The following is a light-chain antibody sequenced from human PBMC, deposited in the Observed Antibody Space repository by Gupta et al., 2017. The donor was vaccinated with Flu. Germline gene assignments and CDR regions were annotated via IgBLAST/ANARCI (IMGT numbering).Light chain of an antibody. CDR3: GTWDGGLSGVV. V-gene: IGLV1-51*01. Sequence: VTISCSGTSSNIGNNDVAWYQQLPGTAPKLLIYDNTKRLPGIPDRFSGSKSGTSATLGITGLQTGDEADYYCGTWDGGLSGVVFGGGTRLTV. J-gene: IGLJ2*01. CDR2: DNT. CDR1: SSNIGNND.